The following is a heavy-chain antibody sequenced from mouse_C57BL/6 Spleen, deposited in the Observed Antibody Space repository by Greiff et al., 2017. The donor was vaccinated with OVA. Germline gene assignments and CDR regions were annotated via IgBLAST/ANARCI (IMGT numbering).Heavy chain of an antibody. J-gene: IGHJ2*01. CDR1: GYAFSSSW. CDR3: ARSGYPFDD. D-gene: IGHD2-2*01. CDR2: IYPGGGDT. V-gene: IGHV1-82*01. Sequence: LVESGPELVKPGASVKISCKASGYAFSSSWMTWVKQRPGKGLEWIGRIYPGGGDTNYNGKFKGKATLTADKSSSTAYMQLSSLTSEDSAVYFCARSGYPFDDWGKGTTLTVSS.